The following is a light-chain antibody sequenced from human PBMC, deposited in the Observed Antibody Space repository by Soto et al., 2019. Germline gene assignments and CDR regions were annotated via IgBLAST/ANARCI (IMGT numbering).Light chain of an antibody. CDR2: GTY. CDR3: QQYNKWPRT. CDR1: ERLTTS. Sequence: EIVMTQSPATLSVSPGEGVTLSCRASERLTTSLAWYQQSPGQAPRLLIYGTYTRATGIPTRFSGSGTGTEFTLTISSLESEDFAVYYCQQYNKWPRTFGGGTKVDIK. J-gene: IGKJ4*01. V-gene: IGKV3D-15*01.